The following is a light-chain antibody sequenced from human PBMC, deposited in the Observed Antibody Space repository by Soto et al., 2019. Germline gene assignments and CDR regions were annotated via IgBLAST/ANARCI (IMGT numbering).Light chain of an antibody. J-gene: IGLJ1*01. V-gene: IGLV2-14*01. CDR1: SSDVGGYNY. Sequence: QSVLTQPASVSGSPGQSITISCTGTSSDVGGYNYVSWYQQHPGKAPKLMIYEVSNRPSGVSNRFSGSKSGNTASLTISGLQAEDEADYYFSSYISTITLLFGTSPKVTVL. CDR2: EVS. CDR3: SSYISTITLL.